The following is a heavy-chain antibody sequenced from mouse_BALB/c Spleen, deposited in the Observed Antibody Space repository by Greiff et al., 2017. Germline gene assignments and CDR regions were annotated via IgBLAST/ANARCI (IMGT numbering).Heavy chain of an antibody. J-gene: IGHJ2*01. V-gene: IGHV1-4*01. CDR3: GTVVGGY. CDR2: INPSSGYT. CDR1: GYTFTSYT. Sequence: QVHVKQSGAELARPGASVKMSCKASGYTFTSYTMHWVKQRPGQGLEWIGYINPSSGYTNYNQKFKDKATLTADKSSSTAYMQLSSLTSEDSAVYYGGTVVGGYWGQGTTLTVSS. D-gene: IGHD1-1*01.